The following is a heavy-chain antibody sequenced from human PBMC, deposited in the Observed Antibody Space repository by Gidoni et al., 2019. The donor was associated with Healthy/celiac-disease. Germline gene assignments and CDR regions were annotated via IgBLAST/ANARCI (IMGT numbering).Heavy chain of an antibody. CDR3: ARTHRKSGAAAYYFDY. Sequence: QVQLVESGGGWGKPGGSLRLSGAAAGFTSSDYYMSWIRQAPGKGLEWVSYLSSSVITLYYADSVKCRFTISRDNAKNSLYLQMNSLRAEDTAVYYCARTHRKSGAAAYYFDYWGQGTLVTVSS. CDR2: LSSSVITL. CDR1: GFTSSDYY. D-gene: IGHD6-13*01. V-gene: IGHV3-11*01. J-gene: IGHJ4*02.